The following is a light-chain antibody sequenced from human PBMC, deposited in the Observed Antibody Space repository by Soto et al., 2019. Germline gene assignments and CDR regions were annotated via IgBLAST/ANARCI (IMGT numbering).Light chain of an antibody. CDR1: ENVGTN. CDR3: QQYNNWGLS. J-gene: IGKJ4*01. Sequence: IVMTQSPATLSVSPGEGVTLSCRASENVGTNLAWYQQKPGQAPRLLIYGSSTRAAGIPATFSGRGSGTEFTLTLSSLQSEESAVYYCQQYNNWGLSFGGGTKVEIK. CDR2: GSS. V-gene: IGKV3D-15*01.